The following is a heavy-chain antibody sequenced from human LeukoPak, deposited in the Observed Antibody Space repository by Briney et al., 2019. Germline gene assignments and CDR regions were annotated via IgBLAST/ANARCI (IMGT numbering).Heavy chain of an antibody. D-gene: IGHD3-22*01. CDR3: ARDLSSGYYSSGSTGGY. CDR2: ISAYNGNT. Sequence: EASVKVSCKASGYTFTSYGISWVRQAPGQGLEWMGWISAYNGNTNYAQKLQGRVTMTTDTSTSTAYMELRSLRSDDTAVYYCARDLSSGYYSSGSTGGYWGQGTLVTVSS. J-gene: IGHJ4*02. CDR1: GYTFTSYG. V-gene: IGHV1-18*01.